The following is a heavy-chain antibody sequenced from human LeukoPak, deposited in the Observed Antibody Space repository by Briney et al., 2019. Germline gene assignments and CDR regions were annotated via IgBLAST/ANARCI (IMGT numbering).Heavy chain of an antibody. Sequence: PSETLSLTCTVSGGSISSYSWSWIRQPPGKGLEWIGYIYYSGNTNYNPSLKSRVTISIDTSKKQFSLKLSSVTAADTAVYYCARVRLVGYDILAGYYSFDYWGQGTLVAVSS. CDR1: GGSISSYS. V-gene: IGHV4-59*01. D-gene: IGHD3-9*01. CDR3: ARVRLVGYDILAGYYSFDY. J-gene: IGHJ4*02. CDR2: IYYSGNT.